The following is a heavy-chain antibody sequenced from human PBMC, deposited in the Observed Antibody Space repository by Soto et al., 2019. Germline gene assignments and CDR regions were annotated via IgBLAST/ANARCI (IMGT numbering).Heavy chain of an antibody. CDR2: ISHSGST. J-gene: IGHJ4*02. D-gene: IGHD2-15*01. V-gene: IGHV4-34*01. Sequence: TSETLSLTCAVYGGSFSGCYWSWIRQPPGKGLEWIGEISHSGSTNYNPSLKSRVTISVDTSKNQFSLKLSSVTATATAVDYCERGLLFDYWRQRTLVTVSS. CDR1: GGSFSGCY. CDR3: ERGLLFDY.